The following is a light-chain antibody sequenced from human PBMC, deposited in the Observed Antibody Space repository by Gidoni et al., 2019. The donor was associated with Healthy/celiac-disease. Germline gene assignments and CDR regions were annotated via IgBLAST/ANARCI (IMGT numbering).Light chain of an antibody. CDR3: QQYGSSPET. CDR2: GPS. J-gene: IGKJ1*01. Sequence: DIVWTPSPGTLSLSPGERATLSCKHSPRVSRSYLAWYQQKPGNAPRLPIYGPSSRATGIPDRFRGSGSGTDVTLIISRLEPEDFAVYYCQQYGSSPETFGQGTKVEIK. V-gene: IGKV3-20*01. CDR1: PRVSRSY.